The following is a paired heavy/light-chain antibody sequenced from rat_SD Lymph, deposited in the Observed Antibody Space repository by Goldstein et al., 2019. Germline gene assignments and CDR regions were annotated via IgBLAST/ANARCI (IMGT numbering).Heavy chain of an antibody. CDR2: ISYDGGST. CDR1: GFTFSDYY. Sequence: EVQLAESGGGLVQPGRSLKLSCAASGFTFSDYYMAWVRQAPTKGLEWVASISYDGGSTYYRDSVKGRFTISRDNAKSSLYLQMDSLRSEDTATYYCTTDLTEDWFAYWGQGTLVTVSS. D-gene: IGHD5-1*01. CDR3: TTDLTEDWFAY. J-gene: IGHJ3*01. V-gene: IGHV5-20*01.
Light chain of an antibody. J-gene: IGKJ1*01. CDR2: YTS. V-gene: IGKV19S2*01. CDR1: QNINKY. CDR3: LQYDNLPWT. Sequence: DIQMTQSPPSLSASLGDKVTITCQASQNINKYIAWYQQKPGKAPRQLIRYTSTLVSGTPSRFSGSGSGRDYSFSISNVESEDIASYYCLQYDNLPWTFGGGTKLELK.